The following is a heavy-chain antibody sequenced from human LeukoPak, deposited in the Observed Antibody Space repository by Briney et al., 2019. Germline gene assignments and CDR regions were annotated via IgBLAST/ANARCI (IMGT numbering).Heavy chain of an antibody. V-gene: IGHV3-33*06. CDR1: GFTFRTYG. CDR2: IWYDGSNE. D-gene: IGHD3-16*01. J-gene: IGHJ4*02. Sequence: GGSLRLSCTASGFTFRTYGMVWVRQAPGKGLEWVAVIWYDGSNENYADSVKGRFTISRDNSKSTLFLQMNSLRAEDTAVYYCAKDIALGAFFDYWGQGTLVTVSS. CDR3: AKDIALGAFFDY.